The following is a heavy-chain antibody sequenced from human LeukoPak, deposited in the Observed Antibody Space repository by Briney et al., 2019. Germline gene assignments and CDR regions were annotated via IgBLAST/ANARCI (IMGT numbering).Heavy chain of an antibody. V-gene: IGHV4-59*01. Sequence: SETLSLTCTVSGGSISSYYWSWIRQPPGKGLEWIRYIYYSGSTNYNPSLKSRVTISVDTSKNQFSLKLSSVTAADTAVYYCARSAVPAAIRSSWFDPWGQGTLVTVSS. D-gene: IGHD2-2*02. CDR1: GGSISSYY. CDR2: IYYSGST. J-gene: IGHJ5*02. CDR3: ARSAVPAAIRSSWFDP.